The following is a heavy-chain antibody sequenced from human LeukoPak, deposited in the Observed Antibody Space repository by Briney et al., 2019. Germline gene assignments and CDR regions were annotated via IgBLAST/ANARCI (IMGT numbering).Heavy chain of an antibody. V-gene: IGHV3-11*01. D-gene: IGHD4-23*01. CDR3: ASEMGDYGGNSDYYYYMDV. J-gene: IGHJ6*03. CDR2: ISSSGSTI. CDR1: GFTFSDYY. Sequence: GGSLRLSCAASGFTFSDYYMSWIRQAPGKGLEWVSYISSSGSTIYYADSVKGRLTISRDNAKNSLYLQMNSLRAEDTAVYYCASEMGDYGGNSDYYYYMDVWGKGTTVTVSS.